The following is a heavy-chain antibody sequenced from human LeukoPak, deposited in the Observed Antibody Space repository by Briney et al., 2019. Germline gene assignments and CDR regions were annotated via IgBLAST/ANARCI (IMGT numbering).Heavy chain of an antibody. Sequence: SQTLSLTCTVSGGSISSGSYYWSWIRQPAGKGLEWIGRIYTSGSTNYNTSLKSRVTISVDTSKNQFSLKLSSVTATDTAVYYCARVPFKLGQPYYYYYMDVWGKGTTVTVSS. CDR1: GGSISSGSYY. D-gene: IGHD7-27*01. J-gene: IGHJ6*03. CDR2: IYTSGST. CDR3: ARVPFKLGQPYYYYYMDV. V-gene: IGHV4-61*02.